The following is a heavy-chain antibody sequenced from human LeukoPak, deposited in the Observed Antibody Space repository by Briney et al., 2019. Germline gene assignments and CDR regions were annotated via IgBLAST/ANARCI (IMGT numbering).Heavy chain of an antibody. CDR2: IYYTGRI. J-gene: IGHJ4*02. Sequence: WETLSLTCTVSGGSISNYYWSWIRQPPGKGLDWIGYIYYTGRIKYDPSRNSRVTISVDTSKNQFSLELRSVTAADTAVYFCTRVEVHGQSDYWGQGTVVTVSS. CDR1: GGSISNYY. V-gene: IGHV4-59*01. D-gene: IGHD1-1*01. CDR3: TRVEVHGQSDY.